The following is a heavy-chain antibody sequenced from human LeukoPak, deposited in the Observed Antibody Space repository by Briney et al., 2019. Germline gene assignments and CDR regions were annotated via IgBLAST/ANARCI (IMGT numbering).Heavy chain of an antibody. CDR3: AKSLYGELLAAPSDF. D-gene: IGHD3-10*01. Sequence: GGSLRLSCAASGFTFSSDAMSWVRQAPGKGLEWVSAISNTGSSTYYADSVKDRFTISRDNSKNTLYLQMNSLRAEDTAVYYCAKSLYGELLAAPSDFWGQGTLVTVSS. J-gene: IGHJ4*02. CDR1: GFTFSSDA. CDR2: ISNTGSST. V-gene: IGHV3-23*01.